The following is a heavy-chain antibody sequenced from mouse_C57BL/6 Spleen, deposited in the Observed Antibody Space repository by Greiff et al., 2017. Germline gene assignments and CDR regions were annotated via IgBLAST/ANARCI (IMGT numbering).Heavy chain of an antibody. D-gene: IGHD1-1*01. J-gene: IGHJ2*01. V-gene: IGHV5-6*01. CDR2: ISSGGSYT. Sequence: EVQLVESGGDLVKPGGSLKLSCAASGFTFSSYGMSWVRQTPDKRLEWVATISSGGSYTYYPDSVKGRFTISRDNAKNTLYLQMSSLKSEDTAMYYCARQGYYGSSYVYYFDYWGQGTTLTVSS. CDR1: GFTFSSYG. CDR3: ARQGYYGSSYVYYFDY.